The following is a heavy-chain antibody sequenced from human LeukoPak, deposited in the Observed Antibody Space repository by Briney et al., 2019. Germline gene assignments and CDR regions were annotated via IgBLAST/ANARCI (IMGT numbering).Heavy chain of an antibody. CDR2: INHSGST. D-gene: IGHD5-18*01. V-gene: IGHV4-34*01. CDR3: ATFYRGYSYGYKGNDY. Sequence: SETLSLTCAVYGGSFSGYYWSWIRQPPGKGLEWIGEINHSGSTNYNPSLKSRVTISVDTSKNQFSLKLSSVTAADTAVYYCATFYRGYSYGYKGNDYWGHGTLVTVSS. CDR1: GGSFSGYY. J-gene: IGHJ4*01.